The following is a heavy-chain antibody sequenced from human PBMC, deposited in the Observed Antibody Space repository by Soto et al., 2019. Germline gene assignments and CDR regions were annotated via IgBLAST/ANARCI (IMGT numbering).Heavy chain of an antibody. CDR3: AKETIQVGGPNYFDY. J-gene: IGHJ4*02. Sequence: EVRLLESGGGLVQPGGSLRLSCAASGFTFSNYAMTWVRQAPGKGLEWVSGLNGSGGSTSSADSVKGRFAISRDNSKNTLYLQMNSLRTEDTAIYYCAKETIQVGGPNYFDYWGQGALVTVSS. V-gene: IGHV3-23*01. CDR2: LNGSGGST. D-gene: IGHD1-1*01. CDR1: GFTFSNYA.